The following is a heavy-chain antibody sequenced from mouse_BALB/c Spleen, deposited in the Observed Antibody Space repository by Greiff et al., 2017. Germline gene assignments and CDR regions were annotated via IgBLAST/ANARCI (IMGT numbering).Heavy chain of an antibody. J-gene: IGHJ4*01. Sequence: EVKLEESGGGLVQPGGSLRLSCATSGFTFTDYYMSWVRQPPGKALEWLGFIRNKANGYTTEYSASVKGRFTISRDNSQSILYLQMNTLRAEDSATYYCARDRGNSYAMDYWGQGTSVTVSS. CDR1: GFTFTDYY. V-gene: IGHV7-3*02. CDR2: IRNKANGYTT. CDR3: ARDRGNSYAMDY. D-gene: IGHD2-1*01.